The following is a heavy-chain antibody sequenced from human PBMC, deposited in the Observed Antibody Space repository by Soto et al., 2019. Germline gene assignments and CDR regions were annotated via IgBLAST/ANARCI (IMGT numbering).Heavy chain of an antibody. D-gene: IGHD3-22*01. CDR2: IYYSGST. CDR3: ARLDSSGYYYGYYFDY. Sequence: SETLSLTCTVSGGSISSGGYYWSWIRQHAGKGLEWIGYIYYSGSTYYNPSPKSRVTISVDTSKNQFSLKLSSVTAADTAVYYCARLDSSGYYYGYYFDYWGQGTLVTVSS. CDR1: GGSISSGGYY. J-gene: IGHJ4*02. V-gene: IGHV4-31*03.